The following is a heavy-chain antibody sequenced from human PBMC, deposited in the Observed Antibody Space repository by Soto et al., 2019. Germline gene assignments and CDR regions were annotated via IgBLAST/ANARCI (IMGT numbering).Heavy chain of an antibody. CDR2: IYFSGTT. J-gene: IGHJ4*02. Sequence: QLQLQESGPGLVKPSETLSLTCTVSGVSIRHTSYYWGWIRQAPGKGLEWMGTIYFSGTTFYNPSLKSRLSISVDTAPNQFSLRLTSVTATDTTVYYCARHGSYWGQGTLVTVSS. CDR1: GVSIRHTSYY. V-gene: IGHV4-39*01. CDR3: ARHGSY.